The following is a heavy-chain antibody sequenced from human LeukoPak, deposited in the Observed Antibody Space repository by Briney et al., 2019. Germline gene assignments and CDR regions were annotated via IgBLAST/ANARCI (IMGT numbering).Heavy chain of an antibody. CDR2: ISSNGGST. Sequence: GGSLRLSCAASGFTFSSYAMHWVRQAPGNGLEYVSAISSNGGSTYYANSVKGRFTISRDNSKNALYLRMGSLRAEDMAVYYCARSMRGAYYYDSSGSFDIWGQGTMVTVSS. CDR3: ARSMRGAYYYDSSGSFDI. D-gene: IGHD3-22*01. CDR1: GFTFSSYA. J-gene: IGHJ3*02. V-gene: IGHV3-64*01.